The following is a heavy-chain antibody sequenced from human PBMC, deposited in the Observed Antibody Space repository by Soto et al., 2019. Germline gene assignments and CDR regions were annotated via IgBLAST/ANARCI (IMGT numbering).Heavy chain of an antibody. CDR1: GGSFSGYY. Sequence: SETLSLTCAVYGGSFSGYYWSWIRQPPGKGLEWIGEINHSGSTNYNPSLKSRVTISVDTSKNQFSLKLSSVTAADTAVYYCAGWRGHLVWYWGQGTLVTVSS. CDR3: AGWRGHLVWY. V-gene: IGHV4-34*01. CDR2: INHSGST. D-gene: IGHD6-6*01. J-gene: IGHJ4*02.